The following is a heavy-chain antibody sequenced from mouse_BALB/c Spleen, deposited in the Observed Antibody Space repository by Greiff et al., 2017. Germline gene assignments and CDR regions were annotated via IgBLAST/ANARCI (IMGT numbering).Heavy chain of an antibody. V-gene: IGHV3-1*02. J-gene: IGHJ4*01. CDR3: ARGGNYGNYVDAMDY. CDR2: IHYSGST. CDR1: GYSITSGYS. D-gene: IGHD2-1*01. Sequence: EVKLQESGPDLVKPSQSLSLTCTVTGYSITSGYSWHWIRQFPGNKLEWMGYIHYSGSTNYNPSLKSRISITRDTSKNQFFLQLNSVTTEDTATYYCARGGNYGNYVDAMDYWGQGTSVTVSS.